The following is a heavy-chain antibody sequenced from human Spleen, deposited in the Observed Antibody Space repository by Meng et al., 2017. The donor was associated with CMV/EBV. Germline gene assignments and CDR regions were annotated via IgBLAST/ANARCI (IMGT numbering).Heavy chain of an antibody. CDR2: IRYDGSDP. CDR1: GFTFSSYG. Sequence: GESLKISCAASGFTFSSYGIHWVRQAPGKGLEWVAFIRYDGSDPFYSDSVKGRFTLSRDNSKNTLYLQMNSLRAEDTAVYYCARGGKLQSDSSGHYAYWFDPWGQGTLVTVSS. J-gene: IGHJ5*02. CDR3: ARGGKLQSDSSGHYAYWFDP. V-gene: IGHV3-30*02. D-gene: IGHD3-22*01.